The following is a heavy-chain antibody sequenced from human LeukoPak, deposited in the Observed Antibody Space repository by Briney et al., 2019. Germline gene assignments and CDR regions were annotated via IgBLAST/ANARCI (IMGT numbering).Heavy chain of an antibody. CDR2: ISAYNGNT. CDR3: ASANYYDSSGYPYY. D-gene: IGHD3-22*01. Sequence: ASVKVSCKASGYTFTSYGISWVRQAPGQGLEWMGWISAYNGNTNYAQKLQGRVTMTTDTSTSTAYMELSSLRSEDTAVYYCASANYYDSSGYPYYWGQGTLVTVSS. CDR1: GYTFTSYG. J-gene: IGHJ4*02. V-gene: IGHV1-18*01.